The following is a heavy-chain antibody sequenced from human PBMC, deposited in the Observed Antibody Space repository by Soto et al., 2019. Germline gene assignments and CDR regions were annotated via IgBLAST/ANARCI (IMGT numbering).Heavy chain of an antibody. D-gene: IGHD6-6*01. CDR1: GFTFSSYA. J-gene: IGHJ6*02. CDR2: ISGSGGST. Sequence: GGSLRLSCAASGFTFSSYAMSWVRQAPGKGLEWVSAISGSGGSTYYADSVKGRFTISRDNSKNTLYLQMNSLRAEDTAVYYCAKVTYSSSSAVSLYYYYYGMDVWGQGTTVTVS. CDR3: AKVTYSSSSAVSLYYYYYGMDV. V-gene: IGHV3-23*01.